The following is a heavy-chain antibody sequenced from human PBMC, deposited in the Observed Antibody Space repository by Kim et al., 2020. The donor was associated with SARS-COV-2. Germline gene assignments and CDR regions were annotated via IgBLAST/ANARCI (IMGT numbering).Heavy chain of an antibody. V-gene: IGHV3-7*01. Sequence: YVDAEKGRFTIARDNAKNSLYLQMNRLRAEDTAVYYCARAAMVRGLSGFAWGQGTMVTVSS. CDR3: ARAAMVRGLSGFA. J-gene: IGHJ3*01. D-gene: IGHD3-10*01.